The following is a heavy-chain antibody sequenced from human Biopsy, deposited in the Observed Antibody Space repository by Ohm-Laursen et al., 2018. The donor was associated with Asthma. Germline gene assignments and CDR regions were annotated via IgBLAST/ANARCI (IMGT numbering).Heavy chain of an antibody. CDR1: GFAVSRDY. D-gene: IGHD3-22*01. CDR3: ARGDSSNWSHYYFDY. J-gene: IGHJ4*02. CDR2: IYSGGTS. V-gene: IGHV3-53*01. Sequence: SLRLSCSASGFAVSRDYMFWVRQAQGTGLEWVSVIYSGGTSHTADSVRGRFTISRDYSKNTLYLQMHSLRAEDTAVYYCARGDSSNWSHYYFDYWGQGTLVTVSS.